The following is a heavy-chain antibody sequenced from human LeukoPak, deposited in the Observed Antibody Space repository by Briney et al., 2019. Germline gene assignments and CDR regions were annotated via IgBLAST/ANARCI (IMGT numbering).Heavy chain of an antibody. D-gene: IGHD3-10*01. Sequence: PGGSLRLSCAASGFTFSSYAMSWVRQAPGKGLEWVAVISYDGSNKYYADSVKGRFTISRDNSKNTLYLQMNSLRAEDTAVYYCASKRITMVRGVIRYYYGMDVWGQGTTVTVSS. CDR2: ISYDGSNK. CDR3: ASKRITMVRGVIRYYYGMDV. V-gene: IGHV3-30*03. CDR1: GFTFSSYA. J-gene: IGHJ6*02.